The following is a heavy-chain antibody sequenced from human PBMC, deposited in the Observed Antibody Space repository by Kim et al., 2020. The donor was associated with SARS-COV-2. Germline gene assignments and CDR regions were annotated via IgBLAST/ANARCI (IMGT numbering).Heavy chain of an antibody. CDR3: TTSRVIAARPNYYYYGMDV. CDR1: GFTFSNAW. CDR2: IKSKTDGGTT. V-gene: IGHV3-15*01. J-gene: IGHJ6*02. Sequence: GGSLRLSCAASGFTFSNAWMSWVRQAPGKGLEWVGRIKSKTDGGTTDYAAPVKGRFTISRDDSKNTLYLQMNSLKTEDTAVYYCTTSRVIAARPNYYYYGMDVWGQGTAVTVSS. D-gene: IGHD6-6*01.